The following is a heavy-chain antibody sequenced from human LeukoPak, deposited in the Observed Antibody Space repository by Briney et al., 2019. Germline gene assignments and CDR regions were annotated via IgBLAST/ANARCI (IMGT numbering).Heavy chain of an antibody. CDR3: ARDDCSSASCYKFYYYGMDV. D-gene: IGHD2-2*02. Sequence: PGGSLRLSCAASGFTFSSYWMSWVRQAPGKGLEWVANIKQDGSEKYYVDSVKGRFTISRDNAKNSLYLQMNSLRAEDTAVYYCARDDCSSASCYKFYYYGMDVWGQGTTVTVSS. CDR1: GFTFSSYW. V-gene: IGHV3-7*01. CDR2: IKQDGSEK. J-gene: IGHJ6*02.